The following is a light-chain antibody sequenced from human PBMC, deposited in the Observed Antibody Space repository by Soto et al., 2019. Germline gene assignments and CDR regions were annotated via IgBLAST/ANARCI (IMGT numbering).Light chain of an antibody. J-gene: IGKJ4*01. V-gene: IGKV1-9*01. CDR1: QGISSY. Sequence: IQLTQSPSSLSASVGDTVTITCRASQGISSYLAWYQQKPGQAPKLLIYAASTLQSGVPSRFSGSGSGTDFTLTISSLQPEDFATYYCQQLNSYPLTFGGGTKVDI. CDR2: AAS. CDR3: QQLNSYPLT.